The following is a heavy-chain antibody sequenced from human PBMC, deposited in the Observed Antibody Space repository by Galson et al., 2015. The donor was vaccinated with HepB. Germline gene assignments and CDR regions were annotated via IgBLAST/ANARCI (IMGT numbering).Heavy chain of an antibody. CDR2: IYWDDNK. J-gene: IGHJ4*02. CDR3: AHRLGAYFDS. CDR1: GLSLHTSGVG. Sequence: PALVKPTPTVTLTCTLSGLSLHTSGVGVGWIRQPPGKALEWLELIYWDDNKRYSPSLKTRLTITKETSNNQVVLTMTNMDPVDTATFYCAHRLGAYFDSWGQGTLVTGPS. V-gene: IGHV2-5*02. D-gene: IGHD3-16*01.